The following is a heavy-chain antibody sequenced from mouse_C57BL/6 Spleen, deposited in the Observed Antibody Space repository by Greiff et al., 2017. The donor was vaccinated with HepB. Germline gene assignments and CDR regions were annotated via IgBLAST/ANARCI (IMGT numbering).Heavy chain of an antibody. D-gene: IGHD1-1*01. Sequence: EVQLQQSGPELVKPGASVKMSCKASGYTFTDYNMHWVKQSHGKSLEWIGYINPNNGGTSYNQKFKGKATLTVNKSSSTAYMELRSLTSEDSAVYYCASRGTVVANYAMDYWGQGTSVTVSS. V-gene: IGHV1-22*01. CDR1: GYTFTDYN. CDR2: INPNNGGT. J-gene: IGHJ4*01. CDR3: ASRGTVVANYAMDY.